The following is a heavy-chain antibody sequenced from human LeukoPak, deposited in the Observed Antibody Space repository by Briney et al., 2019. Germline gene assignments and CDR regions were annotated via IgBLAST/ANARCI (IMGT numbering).Heavy chain of an antibody. V-gene: IGHV4-59*01. CDR2: IYYSGST. J-gene: IGHJ3*02. CDR1: GGSISSYY. D-gene: IGHD3-10*01. Sequence: PSETLSLTCTVSGGSISSYYWSWIRQPPGKGLEWIGYIYYSGSTNYNPSLKSRVTISVDTPKNQFSLKLSSVTAADTAVYYCASMYYYGSGSYADAFDIWGQGTMVTVSS. CDR3: ASMYYYGSGSYADAFDI.